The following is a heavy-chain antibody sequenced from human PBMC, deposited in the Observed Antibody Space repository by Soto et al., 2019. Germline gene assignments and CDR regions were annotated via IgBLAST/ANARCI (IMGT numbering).Heavy chain of an antibody. CDR2: ISAYNGNT. CDR3: ARDRAYYDILTGYLLRPHYFDY. CDR1: GYTFTSYG. Sequence: ASVKVSCKASGYTFTSYGISWVRQAPGQGLEWMGWISAYNGNTNYAQKLQGRVTMTTDTSTSTAYMELRSLRSDDTAVYYCARDRAYYDILTGYLLRPHYFDYWGQGTLVTVSS. D-gene: IGHD3-9*01. V-gene: IGHV1-18*01. J-gene: IGHJ4*02.